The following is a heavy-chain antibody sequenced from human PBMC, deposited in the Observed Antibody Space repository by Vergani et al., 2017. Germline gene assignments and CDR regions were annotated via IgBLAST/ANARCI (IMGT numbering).Heavy chain of an antibody. D-gene: IGHD1-1*01. J-gene: IGHJ6*02. Sequence: EVQLLESGGGLVQPGGSLRLSCAASGFTFSSYAMSWVRQAPGKGLEWVSAISGSGGSTYYADSVKDRFTISRDNSKNTLYLQMNSLRAEDTAVYYCAKGGAWNDENYYYGMDVWGQGTTVTVSS. V-gene: IGHV3-23*01. CDR2: ISGSGGST. CDR3: AKGGAWNDENYYYGMDV. CDR1: GFTFSSYA.